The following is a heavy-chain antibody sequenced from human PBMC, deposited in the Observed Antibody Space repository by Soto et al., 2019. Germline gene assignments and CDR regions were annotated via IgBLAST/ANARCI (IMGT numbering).Heavy chain of an antibody. D-gene: IGHD3-3*01. V-gene: IGHV3-23*01. CDR3: AKARTDFCSVYNLPLLAICMHF. CDR2: ISGSGGST. J-gene: IGHJ6*02. Sequence: PGGSLRLSCAASGFTFSSYAMSWVRQAPGKGLEWVSAISGSGGSTYYADSVKGRFTISRDNSKNTLYLQMNSLRAEDTAVYYCAKARTDFCSVYNLPLLAICMHFRGQGTTVTVSS. CDR1: GFTFSSYA.